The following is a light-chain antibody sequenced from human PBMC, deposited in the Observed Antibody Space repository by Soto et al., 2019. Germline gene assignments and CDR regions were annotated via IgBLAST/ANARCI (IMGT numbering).Light chain of an antibody. V-gene: IGKV1-5*03. J-gene: IGKJ1*01. CDR3: QQYNRYPLT. CDR1: QSISSW. CDR2: KAS. Sequence: DIQMTQSPSTLSASVGARVTITCRASQSISSWLAWYQQKPGKAPKLLIYKASSLESGVPSRFSGSGSGTEFTLTISSLQPDDFATYYCQQYNRYPLTFGQGTKVEIK.